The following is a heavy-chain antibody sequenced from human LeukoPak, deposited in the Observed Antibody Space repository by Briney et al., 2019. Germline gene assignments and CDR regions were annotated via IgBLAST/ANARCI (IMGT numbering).Heavy chain of an antibody. D-gene: IGHD6-13*01. CDR1: GGTFSSYA. V-gene: IGHV1-69*13. Sequence: SVKVSCKASGGTFSSYAISWVRQAPGQGLEWMGGIIPIFGTANYAQKSQGRVTITADESTSTAYMELSSLRSEDTAVYYCARDKAAAGTGFDYWGQGTLVTVSS. CDR2: IIPIFGTA. CDR3: ARDKAAAGTGFDY. J-gene: IGHJ4*02.